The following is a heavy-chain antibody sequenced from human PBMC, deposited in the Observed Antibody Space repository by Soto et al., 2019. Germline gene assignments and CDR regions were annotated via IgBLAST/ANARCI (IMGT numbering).Heavy chain of an antibody. CDR3: ATGYCSSTSCQGRYYYYYYMDV. CDR1: GGSISSYY. CDR2: IYYSGST. V-gene: IGHV4-59*01. Sequence: SETLSLTCTVSGGSISSYYWSWIRQPPGKGLEWIGYIYYSGSTNYNPSPKSRVTISVDTSKNQFSLKLSSVTAADTAVYYCATGYCSSTSCQGRYYYYYYMDVWGKGTTVTVSS. D-gene: IGHD2-2*01. J-gene: IGHJ6*03.